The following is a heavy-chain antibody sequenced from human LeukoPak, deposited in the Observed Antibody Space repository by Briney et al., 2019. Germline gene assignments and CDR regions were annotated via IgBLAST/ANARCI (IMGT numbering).Heavy chain of an antibody. Sequence: QPGGSLRLSCAASGFTFSNYGMLWVRQAPGKGLEWVAFIRYDGNNKLYADSVKGRFTISRDNSKNTLYLHINSLRAEDTAVYYCAKDNPLDYWGQGTLVIVSS. CDR1: GFTFSNYG. J-gene: IGHJ4*02. V-gene: IGHV3-30*02. D-gene: IGHD1-14*01. CDR2: IRYDGNNK. CDR3: AKDNPLDY.